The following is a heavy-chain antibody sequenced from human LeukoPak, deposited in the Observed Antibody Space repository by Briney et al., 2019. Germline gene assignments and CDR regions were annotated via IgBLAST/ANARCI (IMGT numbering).Heavy chain of an antibody. D-gene: IGHD1-26*01. CDR2: IWYDGSNK. V-gene: IGHV3-33*01. J-gene: IGHJ4*02. CDR3: ARDSGTIVGATGVTY. Sequence: GRSLRLSCAASGFTFSSYGMHWIRQAPGKGLEWVAVIWYDGSNKYYADSVKGRFTTSRDNSKNTLYLQMNSLRAEDTAVYYCARDSGTIVGATGVTYWGQGTLVTVSS. CDR1: GFTFSSYG.